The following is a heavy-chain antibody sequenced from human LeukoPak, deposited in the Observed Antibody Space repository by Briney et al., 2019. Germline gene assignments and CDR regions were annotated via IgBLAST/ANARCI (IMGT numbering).Heavy chain of an antibody. J-gene: IGHJ4*02. D-gene: IGHD3-16*01. V-gene: IGHV3-23*01. CDR3: AKVTGGDMITYGGLDY. Sequence: GGSLRLSCAASGFTFSNYAMSWVRQAPGKGLEWVSAISGNGDITYYTDSVKGRFSISRDNSKNTLYLQMNSLRAEDTAIYYCAKVTGGDMITYGGLDYWGQGTLVTVSS. CDR1: GFTFSNYA. CDR2: ISGNGDIT.